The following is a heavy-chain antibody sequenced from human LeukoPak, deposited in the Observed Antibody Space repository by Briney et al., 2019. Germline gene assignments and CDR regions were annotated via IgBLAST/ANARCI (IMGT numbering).Heavy chain of an antibody. J-gene: IGHJ4*02. CDR1: GFTFSSYG. D-gene: IGHD3-10*01. CDR2: ISYDGSNK. V-gene: IGHV3-30*18. CDR3: ANGFGELYTPGY. Sequence: GGSVRLSCAASGFTFSSYGMHGVRQAPGRGLEGVGVISYDGSNKYYADSVKGRFTIYRDNSKNTLYLQMNSLRAEDTAVYYCANGFGELYTPGYWGQGTLVTVSS.